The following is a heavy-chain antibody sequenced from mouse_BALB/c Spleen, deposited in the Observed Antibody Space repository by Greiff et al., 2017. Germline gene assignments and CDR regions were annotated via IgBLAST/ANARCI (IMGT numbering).Heavy chain of an antibody. J-gene: IGHJ3*01. D-gene: IGHD2-1*01. CDR1: GFSLTSYG. V-gene: IGHV2-9*02. CDR2: IWAGGST. Sequence: QVQLQQSGPGLVAPSQSLSITCTVSGFSLTSYGVHWVRQPPGKGLEWLGVIWAGGSTNYNSALMSRLSISKDNSKSQVFLKMNSLQTDDTAMYYCARDRGGNYDWFAYWGQGTLVTVSA. CDR3: ARDRGGNYDWFAY.